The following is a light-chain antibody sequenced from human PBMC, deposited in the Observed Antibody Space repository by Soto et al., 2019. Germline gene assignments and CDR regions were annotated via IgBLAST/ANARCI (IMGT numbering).Light chain of an antibody. CDR1: QGIATY. CDR2: AAS. CDR3: QQSYSTPWT. V-gene: IGKV1-39*01. Sequence: QLTQSPSSLSASVGDRVTITCRASQGIATYLAWYQQKPGKAPKLLIYAASSLQSGVPSRFSGSGSGTDFTLTISSLQPEDFETYYCQQSYSTPWTFGQGTKVEIK. J-gene: IGKJ1*01.